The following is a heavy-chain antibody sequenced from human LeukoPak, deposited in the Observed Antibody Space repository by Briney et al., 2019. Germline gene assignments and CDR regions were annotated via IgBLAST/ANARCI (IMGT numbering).Heavy chain of an antibody. CDR1: GGSISSGGYS. Sequence: PSETLSLTCAVSGGSISSGGYSWSWIRQSPGKGLEWIGYIYHSGSTYYNPSLKSRVTISVDRSKNQFSLKLSSVTAADTAVYYCARALGADRILFDYWGQGTLVTVSS. CDR3: ARALGADRILFDY. V-gene: IGHV4-30-2*06. CDR2: IYHSGST. D-gene: IGHD6-25*01. J-gene: IGHJ4*02.